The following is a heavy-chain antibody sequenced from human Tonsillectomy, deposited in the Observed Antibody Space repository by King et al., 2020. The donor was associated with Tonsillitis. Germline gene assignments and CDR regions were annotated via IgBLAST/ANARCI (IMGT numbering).Heavy chain of an antibody. CDR3: ARAILTEYYDSSGYYYDAFDI. CDR2: ITPTFVTA. Sequence: QLVQSGAEVKKPGSSVKVSCKASGGTFRRYAISWVRQAPGQGLEWMGGITPTFVTANYAQKFQGRVTITADESTSTAYMELSSLRSEDTAVYYCARAILTEYYDSSGYYYDAFDIWGQGTKVTVSS. D-gene: IGHD3-22*01. J-gene: IGHJ3*02. V-gene: IGHV1-69*12. CDR1: GGTFRRYA.